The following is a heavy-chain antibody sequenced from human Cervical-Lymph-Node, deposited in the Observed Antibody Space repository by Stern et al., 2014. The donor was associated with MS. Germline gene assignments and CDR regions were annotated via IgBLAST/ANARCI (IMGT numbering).Heavy chain of an antibody. CDR2: ISDDGSNK. CDR3: AKHRGEDWNYAFWFDP. J-gene: IGHJ5*02. V-gene: IGHV3-30*18. CDR1: RFTFDNYG. Sequence: QVQLVESGGGVVQPGTSLRLSCAASRFTFDNYGMHWVRQAPGKGLEWGSLISDDGSNKHYADSVKGRFTISRDNSNNTLFLQMNSLRPEDTAVYYCAKHRGEDWNYAFWFDPWGQGTLVTVSS. D-gene: IGHD1-7*01.